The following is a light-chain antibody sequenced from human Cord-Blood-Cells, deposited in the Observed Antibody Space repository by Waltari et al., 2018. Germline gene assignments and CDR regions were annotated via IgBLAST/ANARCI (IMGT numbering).Light chain of an antibody. V-gene: IGKV1-39*01. CDR1: QSSSSY. J-gene: IGKJ1*01. Sequence: DIQMTQSPSSLSASVGDRVTITCRASQSSSSYLHWYQQKPGKAPKLLIYAASSFESGVTSSVSGSGSGTDFTLTISSLQPEDFATYYCQQSNSTRTFGQGTKVEIK. CDR2: AAS. CDR3: QQSNSTRT.